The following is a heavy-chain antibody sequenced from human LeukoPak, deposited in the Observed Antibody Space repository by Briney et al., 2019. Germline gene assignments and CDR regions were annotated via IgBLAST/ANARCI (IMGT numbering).Heavy chain of an antibody. D-gene: IGHD3-3*01. V-gene: IGHV1-8*01. CDR3: ARGGGPGLVFGVVRAPYHFDY. CDR1: GYTFTSYD. CDR2: MNPNSGNT. Sequence: ASVKVSCKASGYTFTSYDINWVRQAPGQGLEWMGWMNPNSGNTGYAQKFQGRVTMTRNTSISTAYMELSSLRSEDTAVYYCARGGGPGLVFGVVRAPYHFDYWGQGTLDTVSS. J-gene: IGHJ4*02.